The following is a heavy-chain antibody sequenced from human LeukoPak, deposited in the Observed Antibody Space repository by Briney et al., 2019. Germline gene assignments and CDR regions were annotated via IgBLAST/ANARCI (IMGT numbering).Heavy chain of an antibody. D-gene: IGHD5-18*01. CDR1: GYTFPNYD. Sequence: GASVKVSSKASGYTFPNYDINWVGQATGQGGEWRGWMNFNSVNTGYAQKFQGRVTITRKTAIRTIYMEMSSLKPEDTAIYSCAKAGPANTAIHIWGQGTMVTVSS. CDR2: MNFNSVNT. CDR3: AKAGPANTAIHI. J-gene: IGHJ3*02. V-gene: IGHV1-8*01.